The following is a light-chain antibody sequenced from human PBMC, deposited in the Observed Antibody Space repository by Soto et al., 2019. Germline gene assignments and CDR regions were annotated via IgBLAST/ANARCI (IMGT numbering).Light chain of an antibody. CDR2: EVV. CDR1: KNDIGVYDF. CDR3: SSYTSGSTYV. J-gene: IGLJ1*01. Sequence: QSALTQPPSASGSPGQSVTISCTGTKNDIGVYDFVSWYQHHPGKAPRLIIYEVVQRPSGVPDRFSGSKSGNTASLTISGLQADDEADYYCSSYTSGSTYVFASGTKVTVL. V-gene: IGLV2-18*02.